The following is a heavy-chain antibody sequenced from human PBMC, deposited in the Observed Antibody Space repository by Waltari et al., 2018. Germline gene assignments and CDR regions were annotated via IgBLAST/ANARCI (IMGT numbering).Heavy chain of an antibody. CDR3: ARQLRFVDWIPRYFDS. J-gene: IGHJ4*02. CDR1: GDSISGSRNY. D-gene: IGHD3-3*01. CDR2: IYYSGTP. V-gene: IGHV4-39*01. Sequence: QMELQESGPRLVKPSETLSLTCNVSGDSISGSRNYWAWLRQPPGKNLQWIGSIYYSGTPYYIPSLKVRFAISFDTSRNQFSLNVNSVTATDTGIYYCARQLRFVDWIPRYFDSWGRGTLATVSS.